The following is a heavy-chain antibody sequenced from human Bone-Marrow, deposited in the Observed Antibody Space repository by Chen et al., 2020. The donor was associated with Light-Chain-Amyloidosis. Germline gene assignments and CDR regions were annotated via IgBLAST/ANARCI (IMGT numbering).Heavy chain of an antibody. Sequence: EVQLLESGGGLVQPGGSLRLSCAASGFTFSSYAMSWVRQAPGKGLDWCLAISGSGDRTYSADAVAGRFTISRDNYKNTLYLQMNRLRDEDPAVYYCARGGLYYYYGMDVWGQGTTVTVSS. J-gene: IGHJ6*02. CDR3: ARGGLYYYYGMDV. CDR1: GFTFSSYA. D-gene: IGHD3-16*01. V-gene: IGHV3-23*01. CDR2: ISGSGDRT.